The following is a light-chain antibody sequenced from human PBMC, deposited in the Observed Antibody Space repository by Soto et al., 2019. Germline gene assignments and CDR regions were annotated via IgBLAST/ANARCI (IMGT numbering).Light chain of an antibody. J-gene: IGLJ1*01. CDR3: CSYAVTFYV. V-gene: IGLV2-11*01. Sequence: SLLNQARSVSGSHGQSCPLSSTGTSTDVGGYNNVPWYQQHPGKAPRLMIYDVSERPSGVPDRFSGSKSGNTASLSISGLQAEDEADYYSCSYAVTFYVFGAGSKVTV. CDR2: DVS. CDR1: STDVGGYNN.